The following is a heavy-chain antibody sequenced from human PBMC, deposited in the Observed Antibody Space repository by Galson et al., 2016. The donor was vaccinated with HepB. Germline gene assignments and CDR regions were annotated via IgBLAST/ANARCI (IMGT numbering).Heavy chain of an antibody. D-gene: IGHD5-24*01. CDR3: ARHLGPSAYNPFDY. CDR1: GNSFTTYW. J-gene: IGHJ4*02. CDR2: IDPSDSYT. Sequence: QSGAEVKKPGESLRISCKISGNSFTTYWISWVRQMPGKGLEWMGRIDPSDSYTNYNPSFQGHVTMSVDKSINTAYVQWSSLKASDTALYYCARHLGPSAYNPFDYWGQGTLVTVSS. V-gene: IGHV5-10-1*01.